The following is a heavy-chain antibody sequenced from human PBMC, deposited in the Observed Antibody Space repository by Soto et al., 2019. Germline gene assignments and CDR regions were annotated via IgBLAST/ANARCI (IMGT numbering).Heavy chain of an antibody. V-gene: IGHV3-23*01. CDR2: ISGSGGST. J-gene: IGHJ5*02. CDR1: GFTFSSYA. Sequence: GESLKISCAASGFTFSSYAMSWVRQAPGKGLEWVSAISGSGGSTYYADSVKGRFTISRDNSKNTLYLQMNSMRAEDTAVYYCAKWYSSSWYGGYNWFDPWGQGTLVTVSS. CDR3: AKWYSSSWYGGYNWFDP. D-gene: IGHD6-13*01.